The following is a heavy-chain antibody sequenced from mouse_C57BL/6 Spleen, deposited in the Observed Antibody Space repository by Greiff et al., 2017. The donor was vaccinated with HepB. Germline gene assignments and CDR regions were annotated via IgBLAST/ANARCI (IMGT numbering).Heavy chain of an antibody. D-gene: IGHD1-1*01. J-gene: IGHJ1*03. CDR1: GYTFTSYG. Sequence: QVQLQQSGAELARPGASVKLSCKASGYTFTSYGISWVMQRTGQGLEWIGEIYPRSGNTYYNEKFKGKATLTADKSSSTAYMELRSLTSEDSAVYFCARSYYGSSYSYCYFDVWGTGTTVTVSS. CDR2: IYPRSGNT. V-gene: IGHV1-81*01. CDR3: ARSYYGSSYSYCYFDV.